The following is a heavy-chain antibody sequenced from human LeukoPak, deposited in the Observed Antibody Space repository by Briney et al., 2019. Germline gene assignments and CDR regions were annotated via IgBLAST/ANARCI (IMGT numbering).Heavy chain of an antibody. D-gene: IGHD4-23*01. J-gene: IGHJ3*02. CDR1: GGSFSGYY. Sequence: SETLSLTCAVYGGSFSGYYWSWIRQPPGKGLEWIGEINHSGSTNYNPSLKSRVTISVDTSKNQFSLKLSSVTAADTAVYYCARGLYGGSAFDIWGQGTMVTVSS. V-gene: IGHV4-34*01. CDR3: ARGLYGGSAFDI. CDR2: INHSGST.